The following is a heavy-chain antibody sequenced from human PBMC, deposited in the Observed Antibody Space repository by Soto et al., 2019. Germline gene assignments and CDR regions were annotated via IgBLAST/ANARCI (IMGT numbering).Heavy chain of an antibody. Sequence: QAQLLQSGAEVKKHGSSVKVSCKASGGLFSSSPISWVRQVHGQGLEWMVGVIPVVQSVYYTQRFQCRVTITADESTHTDYVELSSLRSADTAISYCARGGSGYTWFKEFWGQGTLVTVSS. J-gene: IGHJ4*02. D-gene: IGHD3-22*01. CDR1: GGLFSSSP. V-gene: IGHV1-69*01. CDR3: ARGGSGYTWFKEF. CDR2: VIPVVQSV.